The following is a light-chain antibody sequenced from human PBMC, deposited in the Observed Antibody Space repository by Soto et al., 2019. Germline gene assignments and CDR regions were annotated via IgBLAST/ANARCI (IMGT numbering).Light chain of an antibody. J-gene: IGKJ4*01. CDR2: GAS. V-gene: IGKV3-20*01. CDR3: QQYGSSLLT. Sequence: EKVLTQSPGTLSLSPGERATLSCRARQSVSSSYLAWYQQKPGQAPRLLIYGASSRATGIPDRFSGSGSGTDFTLTISRLEPEDFAVYYRQQYGSSLLTFGGGTKVDIK. CDR1: QSVSSSY.